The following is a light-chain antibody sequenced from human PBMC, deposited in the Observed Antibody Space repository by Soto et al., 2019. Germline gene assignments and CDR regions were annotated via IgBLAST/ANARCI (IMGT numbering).Light chain of an antibody. CDR2: DAS. J-gene: IGKJ2*01. CDR3: QQSYSTPQYT. CDR1: QDISNY. V-gene: IGKV1-33*01. Sequence: DIQMTQSPSSLSASVGDRVTITCQASQDISNYLNWYQQKPGKAPKLLIYDASNLETGVPSRFSGSGSGTDFTFTISSLQPEDIATYYCQQSYSTPQYTFGQGTKVDIK.